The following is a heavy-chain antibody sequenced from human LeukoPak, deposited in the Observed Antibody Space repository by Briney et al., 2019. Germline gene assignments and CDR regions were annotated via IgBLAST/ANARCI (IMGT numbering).Heavy chain of an antibody. CDR1: GFTFSPSW. CDR2: INQDESVK. V-gene: IGHV3-7*01. D-gene: IGHD3-10*02. Sequence: GGSLRLSCSGFTFSPSWMSWVRQVPGKGLEWVANINQDESVKYYVDSVKGRFTISRDNAKNSLYLQMNSLRAEDTAVYYCAELGITMIGGVWGKGTTVTISS. CDR3: AELGITMIGGV. J-gene: IGHJ6*04.